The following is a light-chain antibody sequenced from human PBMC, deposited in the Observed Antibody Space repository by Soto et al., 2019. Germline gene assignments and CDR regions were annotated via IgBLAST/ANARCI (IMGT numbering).Light chain of an antibody. CDR3: QQYGSSPPT. Sequence: DIVLTQSPGTLSLSPGERATLSCRASQSVSSSYLAWYQQKPGQAPRLLIYGASSRATGIPDRFSGSGSGTDFTLTISRLEPEDFAVYYCQQYGSSPPTFGQGTK. J-gene: IGKJ1*01. V-gene: IGKV3-20*01. CDR1: QSVSSSY. CDR2: GAS.